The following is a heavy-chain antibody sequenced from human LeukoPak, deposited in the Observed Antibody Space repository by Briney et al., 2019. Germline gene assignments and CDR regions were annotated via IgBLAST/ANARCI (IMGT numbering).Heavy chain of an antibody. CDR2: INWYGGST. D-gene: IGHD3-9*01. CDR3: ARDTPRWDYDILTGYSHPIL. J-gene: IGHJ4*02. CDR1: GFTFDDYG. Sequence: PGGSLRLSCAASGFTFDDYGMSWVRQAPGKGLEWVSGINWYGGSTGYADSVKGRFTISRDNAKNSLYLQMNSLRAGDTALYYCARDTPRWDYDILTGYSHPILWGQGTLVTVSS. V-gene: IGHV3-20*04.